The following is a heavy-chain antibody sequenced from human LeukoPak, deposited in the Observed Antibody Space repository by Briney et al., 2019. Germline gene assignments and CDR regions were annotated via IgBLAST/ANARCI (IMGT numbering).Heavy chain of an antibody. CDR2: IYTSGST. CDR1: VGSISGTYY. J-gene: IGHJ4*02. V-gene: IGHV4-4*07. CDR3: ASGKQYAVDY. D-gene: IGHD6-19*01. Sequence: PSETLSLTCTVSVGSISGTYYWGWFRQPPGKGREGIGRIYTSGSTNYDPSLKSRVTISVDKPHNQSSLMLSSVTAADTAVYYCASGKQYAVDYWGQGILVTVSP.